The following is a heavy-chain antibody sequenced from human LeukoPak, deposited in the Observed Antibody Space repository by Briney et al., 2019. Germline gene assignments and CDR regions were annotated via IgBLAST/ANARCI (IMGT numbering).Heavy chain of an antibody. D-gene: IGHD5-24*01. V-gene: IGHV4-61*01. Sequence: PSEILSLTCTVSGGSVSSGSYYWSWSRQPPGKGLEWLGHIYYSGSTNYNPSLKSRVTISVDTSKNQFSLKLSSVTAADTAIYYCARWLQLDDAFDIWGQGTMVIVSS. J-gene: IGHJ3*02. CDR3: ARWLQLDDAFDI. CDR1: GGSVSSGSYY. CDR2: IYYSGST.